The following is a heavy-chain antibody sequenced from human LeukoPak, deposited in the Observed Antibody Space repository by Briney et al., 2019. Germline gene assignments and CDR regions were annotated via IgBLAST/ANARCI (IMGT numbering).Heavy chain of an antibody. J-gene: IGHJ4*02. CDR3: ARPFRSLRSYYFDY. V-gene: IGHV4-31*03. CDR2: IYYSGST. Sequence: SETLSLTCTVSGGSISSGGYYWSWIRQHPGKGLEWIRYIYYSGSTYYNPSLKSRVTISVDTSKNQFSLKLSSVTAADMAVYYCARPFRSLRSYYFDYWGQGTLVTVSS. CDR1: GGSISSGGYY.